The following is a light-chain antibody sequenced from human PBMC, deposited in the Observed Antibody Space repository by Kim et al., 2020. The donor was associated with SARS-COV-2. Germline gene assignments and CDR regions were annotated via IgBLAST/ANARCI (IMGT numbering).Light chain of an antibody. CDR3: QQYNNWPPVYT. CDR2: GAS. J-gene: IGKJ2*01. V-gene: IGKV3-15*01. Sequence: SPGERATLSCRASQNVSSNLAWYQQKPGQAPRLLIYGASTRATGIPARFSGSGSGTEFTLTISSLQSEDFAVYYCQQYNNWPPVYTFGQGTKLEI. CDR1: QNVSSN.